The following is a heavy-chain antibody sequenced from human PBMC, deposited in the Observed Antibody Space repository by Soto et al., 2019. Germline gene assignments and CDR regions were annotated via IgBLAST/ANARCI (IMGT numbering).Heavy chain of an antibody. CDR1: GFTFRIYS. V-gene: IGHV3-33*01. Sequence: LRLSCAASGFTFRIYSMHWVRQSPGKGLEWVAVMWYDGTNKYYGESVKGRFTISRDNSENTLYPQMNSLRVEDTAVYYCARDATFGTKGGSFDIWGHGTLVTVSS. CDR3: ARDATFGTKGGSFDI. J-gene: IGHJ3*02. D-gene: IGHD3-16*01. CDR2: MWYDGTNK.